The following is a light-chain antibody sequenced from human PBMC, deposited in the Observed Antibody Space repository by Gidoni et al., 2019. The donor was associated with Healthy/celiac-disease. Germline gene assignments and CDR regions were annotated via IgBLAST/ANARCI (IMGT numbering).Light chain of an antibody. CDR3: QQRSNSYT. V-gene: IGKV3-11*01. Sequence: EIVLTQSPATLSVSPGDRATLSCRDSQSVSSYLAWYQQKPGQAPRLLIYDASNRATGIPARLSGSGSGTDFSLTISSLEPEDFAVYYCQQRSNSYTFGQGTKLEIK. CDR1: QSVSSY. CDR2: DAS. J-gene: IGKJ2*01.